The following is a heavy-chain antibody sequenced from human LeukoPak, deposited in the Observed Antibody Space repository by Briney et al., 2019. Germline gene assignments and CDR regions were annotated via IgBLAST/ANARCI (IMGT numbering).Heavy chain of an antibody. CDR3: ARPTVTAGWYFDL. CDR2: TDPNSGGT. Sequence: ASVKVSCKAPGNSFTHYYLHWVRQAPGQGLEWVGWTDPNSGGTTYAQKFQGRVTMTRDTSISTAYMELSSLKSDDTAIYYCARPTVTAGWYFDLWDRGTLVTVSS. CDR1: GNSFTHYY. J-gene: IGHJ2*01. V-gene: IGHV1-2*02. D-gene: IGHD4-17*01.